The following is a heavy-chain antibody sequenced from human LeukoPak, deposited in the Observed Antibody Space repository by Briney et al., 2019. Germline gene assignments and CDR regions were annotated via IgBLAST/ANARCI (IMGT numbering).Heavy chain of an antibody. Sequence: ASVKVSCKASGYTFTGYYMHWVRQAPGQGLEWMGWINPNSGGTKYAQNFQGRVTLTTDTSINTAYMELSSLRSDDTAVYYCAREGRNGYNEGYFDYWGQGTLVTVSS. J-gene: IGHJ4*02. CDR3: AREGRNGYNEGYFDY. D-gene: IGHD5-24*01. CDR2: INPNSGGT. CDR1: GYTFTGYY. V-gene: IGHV1-2*02.